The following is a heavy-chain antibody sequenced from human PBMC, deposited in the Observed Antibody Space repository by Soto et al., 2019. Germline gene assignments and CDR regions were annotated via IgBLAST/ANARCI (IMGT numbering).Heavy chain of an antibody. CDR3: ARVGSFCSGGSCYSPRFDP. V-gene: IGHV3-30*19. Sequence: QVQLVESGGGVVQPGRSLRLSCAASGFTFSSYGMHWVRQAPGKGLEWVAVIWYDGSNKYYADSVKGRFTISRDNSKNTLYLQMNSLRAEDTAVYYCARVGSFCSGGSCYSPRFDPWGQGTLVTVSS. CDR1: GFTFSSYG. D-gene: IGHD2-15*01. J-gene: IGHJ5*02. CDR2: IWYDGSNK.